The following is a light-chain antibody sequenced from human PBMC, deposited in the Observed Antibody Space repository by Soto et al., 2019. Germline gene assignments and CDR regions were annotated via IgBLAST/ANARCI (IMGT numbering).Light chain of an antibody. J-gene: IGKJ3*01. CDR3: QQHNNWPFT. Sequence: EIVMTQSPATLSVSPGERATLSCRASQSVSSNLAWYQQKPEQAPRLLIYGASTRATGIPASFSGSGSGTDFTLTINILQSEYFADYYCQQHNNWPFTFGPGTKVDIK. CDR1: QSVSSN. CDR2: GAS. V-gene: IGKV3-15*01.